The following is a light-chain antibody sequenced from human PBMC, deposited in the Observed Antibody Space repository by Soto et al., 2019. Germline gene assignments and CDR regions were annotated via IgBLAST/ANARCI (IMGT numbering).Light chain of an antibody. CDR3: QQYNSYSPVT. V-gene: IGKV1-5*01. J-gene: IGKJ2*01. CDR2: DAS. CDR1: QSLSSW. Sequence: DIQMTQSPSTLSASVGDRVTITCRASQSLSSWLAWYQQKPGKAPKLLIYDASSLESGVPSRFSGSGCGTEFTLTISSLQPDDFATYYCQQYNSYSPVTFGQGTKLEIK.